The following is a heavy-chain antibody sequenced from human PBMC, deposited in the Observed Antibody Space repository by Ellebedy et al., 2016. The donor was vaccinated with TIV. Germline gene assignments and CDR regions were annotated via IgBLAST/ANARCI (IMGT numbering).Heavy chain of an antibody. CDR1: GFSLTNIIMG. CDR3: VRALKYCGGDCTYKFDF. Sequence: SGPTLVKPKETLTLTCTVSGFSLTNIIMGVSWIRQPPGKALEWLAHIFSNDENSYSKSLEARLSIPKDTAKSQVVLTVANMDPVDTATYYCVRALKYCGGDCTYKFDFWGQGALVTVSS. J-gene: IGHJ4*02. D-gene: IGHD2-21*02. V-gene: IGHV2-26*01. CDR2: IFSNDEN.